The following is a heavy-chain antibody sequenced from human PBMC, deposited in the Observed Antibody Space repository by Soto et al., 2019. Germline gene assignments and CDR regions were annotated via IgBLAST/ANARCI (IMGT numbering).Heavy chain of an antibody. CDR3: AKRRGAGGHFDY. CDR1: GFTFSSYA. D-gene: IGHD2-15*01. J-gene: IGHJ4*02. V-gene: IGHV3-23*01. Sequence: GGSLRLSCAASGFTFSSYAMGWVRQGPGKGLEWVAVVSIGGSTHYADSVRGRFTISRDNSKNTLSLQMNSLTAEDTAVYFCAKRRGAGGHFDYWGKGALVTVSS. CDR2: VSIGGST.